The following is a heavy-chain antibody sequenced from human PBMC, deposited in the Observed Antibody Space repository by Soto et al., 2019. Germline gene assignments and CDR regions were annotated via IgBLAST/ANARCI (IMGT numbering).Heavy chain of an antibody. V-gene: IGHV4-59*01. CDR3: ARVGAARNWFDP. D-gene: IGHD1-26*01. CDR1: GGSLKNYF. Sequence: QVRLQELGPGLVKPSETLSLTCSVSGGSLKNYFWSWIRQFPGGGLEWIGYIYYIGTTYYNPSLQSRVAMSVDTSKNQFSLNVTSVTAADTAIYYCARVGAARNWFDPWGQGTLVTVSP. CDR2: IYYIGTT. J-gene: IGHJ5*02.